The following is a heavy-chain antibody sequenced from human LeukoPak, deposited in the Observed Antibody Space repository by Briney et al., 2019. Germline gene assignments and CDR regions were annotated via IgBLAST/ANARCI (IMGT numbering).Heavy chain of an antibody. D-gene: IGHD1-14*01. V-gene: IGHV3-66*01. J-gene: IGHJ4*02. CDR2: IYSGGST. CDR3: ARVVSRVPERYYFDY. Sequence: TGGSLRLSCAASGFTVSSNYMSWVRQAPGTGLEWVSVIYSGGSTYYADSVKGRFTISRDNSKNTLYLQMNSLRAEDTAVYYCARVVSRVPERYYFDYWGQGTLVTVSS. CDR1: GFTVSSNY.